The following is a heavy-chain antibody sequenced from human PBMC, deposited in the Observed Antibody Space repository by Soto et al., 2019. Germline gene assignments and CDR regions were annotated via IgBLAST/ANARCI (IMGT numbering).Heavy chain of an antibody. CDR2: IHGDGSRI. V-gene: IGHV3-74*01. D-gene: IGHD3-10*02. CDR3: ARDVPG. CDR1: GFTFANYW. J-gene: IGHJ4*02. Sequence: EVQLVESGGGLVQPGGSLRLSCAASGFTFANYWMHWVRQAPGKGLVWVSRIHGDGSRIDYADYVKGRFIISRDNAKNTLEQQMDSLTVDDTAVYYWARDVPGWGQGTLVTVSS.